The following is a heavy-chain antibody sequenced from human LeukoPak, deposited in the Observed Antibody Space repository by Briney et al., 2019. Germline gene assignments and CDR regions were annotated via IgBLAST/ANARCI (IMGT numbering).Heavy chain of an antibody. D-gene: IGHD3-10*01. V-gene: IGHV3-23*01. CDR1: GFTFSSYA. CDR3: AKEAGWLGGLLVTQWFAP. CDR2: ISGSGGST. J-gene: IGHJ5*02. Sequence: GGSLRLSCAASGFTFSSYAMSWVRQAPGKGLEWVSAISGSGGSTYYADSVKGRFTISRDNSKSTLYLQVNSLRAEDTAVYYCAKEAGWLGGLLVTQWFAPWGRGTLVPVSS.